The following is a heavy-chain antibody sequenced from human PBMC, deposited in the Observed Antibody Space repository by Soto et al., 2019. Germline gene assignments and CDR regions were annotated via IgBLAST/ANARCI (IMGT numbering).Heavy chain of an antibody. Sequence: QVQLVQSGAEVKKPGASVKVSCKASGYTFTSYDINWVRQATGQGLEWMGWMNPNSGNTGYAQKFQGRVTMTRNTSISTAYMELSSLRSEDTAVYYCARNFLKYSSSWYCGFDPWGQGTLVTVSS. D-gene: IGHD6-13*01. V-gene: IGHV1-8*01. CDR1: GYTFTSYD. CDR2: MNPNSGNT. CDR3: ARNFLKYSSSWYCGFDP. J-gene: IGHJ5*02.